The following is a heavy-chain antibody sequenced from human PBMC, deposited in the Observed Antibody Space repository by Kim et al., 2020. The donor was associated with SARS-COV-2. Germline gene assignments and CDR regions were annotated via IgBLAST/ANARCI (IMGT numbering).Heavy chain of an antibody. CDR1: GGSISSSSYY. Sequence: SETLSLTCTVSGGSISSSSYYWGWIRQPPGKGLEWIGSIYYSGSTYSNPSLKSRVTISVDTSKNQFSLKLSSVTAADTAGYYCARHQTGYSSSWSPGWFDPWGQGTLVTVSS. V-gene: IGHV4-39*01. CDR2: IYYSGST. CDR3: ARHQTGYSSSWSPGWFDP. J-gene: IGHJ5*02. D-gene: IGHD6-13*01.